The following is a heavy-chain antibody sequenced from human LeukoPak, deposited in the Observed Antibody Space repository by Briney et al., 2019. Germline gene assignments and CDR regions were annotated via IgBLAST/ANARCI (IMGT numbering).Heavy chain of an antibody. CDR1: GGPISSSSYY. J-gene: IGHJ3*02. CDR3: ASHLYSYDLDAFDI. CDR2: IYYSGST. D-gene: IGHD5-18*01. V-gene: IGHV4-39*01. Sequence: PSETLSLTCTVSGGPISSSSYYWGWIRQPPGKGLEWIGSIYYSGSTYYNPSLKSRVTISVDTSKNQFSLKLSSVTAADTAVYYCASHLYSYDLDAFDIWGQGTMVTVSS.